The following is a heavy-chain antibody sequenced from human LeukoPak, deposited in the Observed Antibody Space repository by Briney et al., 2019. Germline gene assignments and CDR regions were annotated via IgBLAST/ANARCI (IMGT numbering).Heavy chain of an antibody. V-gene: IGHV3-53*01. Sequence: PGGSLRLSCAASGFTVSSSYMSWVRQAPGKGLEWVSVIYSGGSTYYADSVKGRFTISRDNSKNTLYLQMNSLRAEDTAVYYCARAPTAVAAYFDYWGQGTLVTVSS. CDR1: GFTVSSSY. CDR3: ARAPTAVAAYFDY. D-gene: IGHD6-19*01. CDR2: IYSGGST. J-gene: IGHJ4*02.